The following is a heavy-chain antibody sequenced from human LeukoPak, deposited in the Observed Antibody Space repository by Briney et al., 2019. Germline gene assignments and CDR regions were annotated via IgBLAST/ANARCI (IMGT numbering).Heavy chain of an antibody. Sequence: GGSLRLSCAASGFTVSSNYMSWVRQAPGKGLEWVSAISGSGGSTYYADSVKGRFTISGDNSKNTLYLQMNSLRAEDTAVYYCAKAPSGGYSYGYAGYWGQGTLVTVSS. J-gene: IGHJ4*02. V-gene: IGHV3-23*01. CDR1: GFTVSSNY. D-gene: IGHD5-18*01. CDR3: AKAPSGGYSYGYAGY. CDR2: ISGSGGST.